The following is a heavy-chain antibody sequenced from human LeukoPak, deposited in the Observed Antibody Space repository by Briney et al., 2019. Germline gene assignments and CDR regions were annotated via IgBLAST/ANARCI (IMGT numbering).Heavy chain of an antibody. D-gene: IGHD3-10*01. J-gene: IGHJ6*03. CDR1: GDSVSRNSAT. CDR3: ARAVLWFGDLDYYYYMDV. V-gene: IGHV6-1*01. Sequence: SQTLSLTCAISGDSVSRNSATWNWIRQSPARGLEWLGRTYYRSKWYNDYAVSVKSRITINPDTSKNQFSLQLNSVAPEDTAVYYCARAVLWFGDLDYYYYMDVWGKGTTVTVSS. CDR2: TYYRSKWYN.